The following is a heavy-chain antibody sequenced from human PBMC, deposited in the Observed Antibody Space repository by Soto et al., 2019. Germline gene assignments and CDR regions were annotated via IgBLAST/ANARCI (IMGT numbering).Heavy chain of an antibody. D-gene: IGHD3-22*01. V-gene: IGHV4-59*08. CDR3: AGLYPYESSGYHLNY. Sequence: PSETLSLTCTVSGGSISNYYWSWIRQPPGKGLEWIGYIHYSGNTKYNPSLKSRVTISADTSKNQFSLKLRSVTAADTAVFYCAGLYPYESSGYHLNYWGQGALVTVPQ. CDR2: IHYSGNT. CDR1: GGSISNYY. J-gene: IGHJ4*02.